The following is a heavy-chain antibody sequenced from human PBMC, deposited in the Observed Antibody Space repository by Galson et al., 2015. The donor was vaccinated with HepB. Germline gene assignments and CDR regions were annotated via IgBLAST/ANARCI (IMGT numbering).Heavy chain of an antibody. J-gene: IGHJ6*03. D-gene: IGHD1-26*01. CDR1: GYIFTSYY. CDR2: INPNGGST. V-gene: IGHV1-46*01. Sequence: SVKVSCKASGYIFTSYYIHWVRQAPGQGLEWMGIINPNGGSTSYAQKFQGRVTMTRDTSTSTVYMELSSLRSEDTAVYYCARRGYSGADYYYYYMDVWGKGTLVTVTS. CDR3: ARRGYSGADYYYYYMDV.